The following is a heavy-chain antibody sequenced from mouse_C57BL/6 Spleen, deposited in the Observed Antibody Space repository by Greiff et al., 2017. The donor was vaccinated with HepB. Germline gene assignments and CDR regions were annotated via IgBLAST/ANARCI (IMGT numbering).Heavy chain of an antibody. CDR3: SRGPYYYGSPWYFDV. J-gene: IGHJ1*03. V-gene: IGHV1-22*01. Sequence: VQLQQSGPELVKPGASVKMSCKASGYTFTDYNMHWVKQSHGKSLEWIGYINPNNGGTSYNQKFKGKATLTVNKSSSTAYMELRSLTSEDSAVYYCSRGPYYYGSPWYFDVWRTGTTVTVSS. CDR2: INPNNGGT. CDR1: GYTFTDYN. D-gene: IGHD1-1*01.